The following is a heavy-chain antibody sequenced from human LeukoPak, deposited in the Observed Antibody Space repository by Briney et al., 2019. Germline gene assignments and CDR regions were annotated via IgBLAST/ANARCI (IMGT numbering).Heavy chain of an antibody. CDR1: GYTFTGYY. V-gene: IGHV1-2*02. D-gene: IGHD3-10*01. CDR2: INPNRGGT. J-gene: IGHJ4*02. CDR3: ARVGARITLVRGGITKYYFDY. Sequence: GASVKVSCKASGYTFTGYYMHWVRQAPGQGLEWMGWINPNRGGTNYAQKFQGRVTMTRDTSITTAYMELSRLRSDDTAVYSCARVGARITLVRGGITKYYFDYWGQGTLVTVSS.